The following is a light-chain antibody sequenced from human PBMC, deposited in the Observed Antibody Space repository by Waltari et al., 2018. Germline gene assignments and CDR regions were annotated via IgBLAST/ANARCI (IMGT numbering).Light chain of an antibody. J-gene: IGLJ2*01. CDR2: GKN. CDR1: SLRTES. CDR3: NSRDSSGYYVV. V-gene: IGLV3-19*01. Sequence: SSELTQDPAVSVALGQTVRITCQGDSLRTESVAWYQQKPGQAPVLVIYGKNNRPSGIPDRFSGSRSGNTASLTITGSQAEDEADYYCNSRDSSGYYVVFGGGTKLTVL.